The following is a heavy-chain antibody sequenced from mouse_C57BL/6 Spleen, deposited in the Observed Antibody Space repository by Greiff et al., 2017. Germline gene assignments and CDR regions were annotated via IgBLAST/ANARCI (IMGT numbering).Heavy chain of an antibody. Sequence: QVQLKESGPELVKPGASVKISCKASGYAFSSSWMNWVKQRPGKGLEWIGRIYPGDGDTNYNGKFKGKATLTADKSSSTAYMQLSSLTSEDSAVYFCARGIITTVVAVDYWGQGTTLTVSS. CDR1: GYAFSSSW. D-gene: IGHD1-1*01. CDR2: IYPGDGDT. V-gene: IGHV1-82*01. CDR3: ARGIITTVVAVDY. J-gene: IGHJ2*01.